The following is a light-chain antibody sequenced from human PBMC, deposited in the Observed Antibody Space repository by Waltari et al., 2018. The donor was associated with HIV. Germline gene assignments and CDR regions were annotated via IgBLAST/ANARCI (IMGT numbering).Light chain of an antibody. J-gene: IGLJ1*01. V-gene: IGLV3-25*03. CDR2: KNT. Sequence: SSELTQPPSVSVSPGQTARLTCPGYSSPKPYTHWFQQKPGQAPLVVIHKNTERPSGIPERFSASRSGTTVTLTISGVQTDDEADYYCLSADSSGTYVFGPGTTVTVL. CDR1: SSPKPY. CDR3: LSADSSGTYV.